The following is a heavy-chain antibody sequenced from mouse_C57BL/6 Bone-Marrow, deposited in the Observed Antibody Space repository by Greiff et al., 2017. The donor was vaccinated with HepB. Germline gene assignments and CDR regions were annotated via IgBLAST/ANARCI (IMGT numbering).Heavy chain of an antibody. D-gene: IGHD2-1*01. CDR3: AREGIYYGNYWFAY. V-gene: IGHV5-4*01. CDR2: ISDGGSYT. J-gene: IGHJ3*01. Sequence: DVQLVESGGGLVKPGGSLKLSCAASGFTFSSYAMSWVRQTPEKRLEWVATISDGGSYTYYPDNVKGRFTISRDNAKNNLYLQMSHLKSEDTAMYYCAREGIYYGNYWFAYWGQGTLVTVSA. CDR1: GFTFSSYA.